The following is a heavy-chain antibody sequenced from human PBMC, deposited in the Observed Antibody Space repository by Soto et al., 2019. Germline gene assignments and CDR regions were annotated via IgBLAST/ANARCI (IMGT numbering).Heavy chain of an antibody. Sequence: VGSRILSCAASGFTFSSYAMHWVRQAPGKGLEWVAVISYDGSNKYYADSVKGRFTISRDNSKNTLYLQMNSLRAEDTAVYYCARGSPYYYGMDVWGQGTTVTVSS. J-gene: IGHJ6*02. CDR2: ISYDGSNK. CDR3: ARGSPYYYGMDV. CDR1: GFTFSSYA. V-gene: IGHV3-30-3*01.